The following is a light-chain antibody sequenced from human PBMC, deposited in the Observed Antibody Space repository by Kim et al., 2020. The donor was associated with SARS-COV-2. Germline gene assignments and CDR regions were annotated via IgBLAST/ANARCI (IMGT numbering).Light chain of an antibody. J-gene: IGKJ2*01. V-gene: IGKV3-20*01. CDR1: QTFSSSW. Sequence: IVLTQSPDTLSLSPGERATLSCRASQTFSSSWLAWYQQKPGQAPRLLIYDIFNRATGIPDRFSGSGSGTDFTLTISRLEPEDFAVYYCQHYGSSVYTFGQGTKLEI. CDR2: DIF. CDR3: QHYGSSVYT.